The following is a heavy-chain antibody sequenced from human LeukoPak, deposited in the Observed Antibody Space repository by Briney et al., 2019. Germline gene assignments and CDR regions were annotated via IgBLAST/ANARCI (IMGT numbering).Heavy chain of an antibody. J-gene: IGHJ4*02. D-gene: IGHD2-15*01. V-gene: IGHV3-23*01. Sequence: PGGSLRLSCAASGFTLSSYAMSWVRQAPGKGLEWVSAISDSGNTYHADSVKGRFTISRDNSKNTLYLQMNSLRAEDTAVYYCAKSGLNRFDYWGQGTLVTVSS. CDR3: AKSGLNRFDY. CDR1: GFTLSSYA. CDR2: ISDSGNT.